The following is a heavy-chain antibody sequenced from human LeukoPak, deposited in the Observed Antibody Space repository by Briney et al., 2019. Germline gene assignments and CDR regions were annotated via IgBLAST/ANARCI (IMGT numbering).Heavy chain of an antibody. Sequence: GSLRLSCAASGFIFSSNWMSWIRQPPGKGLEWIGYIYYSGSTNYNPSLKSRVTISVDTSKNQFSLKLSSVTAADTAVYYCARAGGLVVAGTFDPWGQGTLVTVSS. CDR2: IYYSGST. D-gene: IGHD6-19*01. V-gene: IGHV4-59*01. CDR3: ARAGGLVVAGTFDP. J-gene: IGHJ5*02. CDR1: GFIFSSNW.